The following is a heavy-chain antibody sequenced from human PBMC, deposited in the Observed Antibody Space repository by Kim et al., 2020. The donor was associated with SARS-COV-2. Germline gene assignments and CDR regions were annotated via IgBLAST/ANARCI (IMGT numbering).Heavy chain of an antibody. J-gene: IGHJ5*02. CDR1: GYTFTSYD. Sequence: ASVKVSCKASGYTFTSYDINWVRQATGQGLEWMGWMNPNSGNTGYAQKFQGRVTMTRNTSISTAYMELSSLRSEDTAGYYWAGEKCSSTSCYDYDPWGQGTLVTVSS. CDR3: AGEKCSSTSCYDYDP. V-gene: IGHV1-8*01. CDR2: MNPNSGNT. D-gene: IGHD2-2*01.